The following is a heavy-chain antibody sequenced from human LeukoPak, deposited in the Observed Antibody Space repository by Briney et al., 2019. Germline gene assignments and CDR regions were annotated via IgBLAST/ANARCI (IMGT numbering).Heavy chain of an antibody. CDR2: ISVYNGNT. CDR3: ARDYLVRGVLAYFDY. J-gene: IGHJ4*02. CDR1: GYTFTSYG. D-gene: IGHD3-10*01. Sequence: ASVKVSCKASGYTFTSYGISWVRQAPGQGLEWMGWISVYNGNTNYAQKLQGRVTMTTDTSTSTAYMELRSLRSDDTAVYYCARDYLVRGVLAYFDYWGQGTLVTVSS. V-gene: IGHV1-18*01.